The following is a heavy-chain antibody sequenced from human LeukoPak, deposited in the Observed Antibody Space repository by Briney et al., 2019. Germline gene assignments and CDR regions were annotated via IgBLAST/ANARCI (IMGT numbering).Heavy chain of an antibody. V-gene: IGHV1-2*06. D-gene: IGHD2-2*02. CDR3: AAFDIVVVPAAIIDYYYYYMDV. Sequence: ASVKVSCKASGYTFTGYYMHWVRQAPGQGLEWMGRINPNSGGTNYAQKFQGRVTMTRDTSISTAYTELSRLRSDDTAVYYCAAFDIVVVPAAIIDYYYYYMDVWGKGTTVTVSS. CDR1: GYTFTGYY. J-gene: IGHJ6*03. CDR2: INPNSGGT.